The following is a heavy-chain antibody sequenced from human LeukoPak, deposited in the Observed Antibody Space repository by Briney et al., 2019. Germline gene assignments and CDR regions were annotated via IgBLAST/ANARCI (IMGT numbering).Heavy chain of an antibody. J-gene: IGHJ4*02. CDR1: GFTFSSYG. Sequence: PGGSLRLSCAATGFTFSSYGMSWVRQAPGKGLEWVSAITATSSSTHDADSVQGRFTISRDNSKNTLYLQMNSLRAEDTAVYYCAKVTYGSGTYRAFDYWGQGTLVTVSS. V-gene: IGHV3-23*01. D-gene: IGHD3-10*01. CDR3: AKVTYGSGTYRAFDY. CDR2: ITATSSST.